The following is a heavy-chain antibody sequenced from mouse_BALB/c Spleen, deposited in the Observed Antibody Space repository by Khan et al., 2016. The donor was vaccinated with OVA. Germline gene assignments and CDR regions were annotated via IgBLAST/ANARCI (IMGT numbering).Heavy chain of an antibody. Sequence: VQLKESGAELAKPGASVKMSCKASGYTFTSYWINWVKQRPGQGLEWIGYINPTTVYTDYTQKFKDKATLTADKSSSTAYMQLSNLTSEDSAVYYCARRGLRWDFDYWGQGTTLTVSS. J-gene: IGHJ2*01. CDR3: ARRGLRWDFDY. V-gene: IGHV1-7*01. CDR1: GYTFTSYW. D-gene: IGHD1-1*01. CDR2: INPTTVYT.